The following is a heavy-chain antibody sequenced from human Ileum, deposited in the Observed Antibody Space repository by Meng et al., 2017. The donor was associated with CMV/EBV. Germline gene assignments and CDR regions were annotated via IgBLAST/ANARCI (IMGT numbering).Heavy chain of an antibody. D-gene: IGHD4-17*01. J-gene: IGHJ5*02. CDR1: GGAISSNNW. V-gene: IGHV4-4*02. CDR3: ANSYGVRFDP. Sequence: QVQRQESRAGLVRPSGTRALTCAVSGGAISSNNWWSWVRQPPGKGLEWIGEIYDSGSTNNNPSLKRRVTISVDKSKNRFYLKLNSVTAADTAVYYCANSYGVRFDPWGPGTLVTVSS. CDR2: IYDSGST.